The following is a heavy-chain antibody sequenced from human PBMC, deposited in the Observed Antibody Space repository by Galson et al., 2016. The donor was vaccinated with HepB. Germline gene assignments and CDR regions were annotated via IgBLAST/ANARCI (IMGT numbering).Heavy chain of an antibody. CDR2: VKQDGSEK. Sequence: SLRLSCAASGFTFSSYWMSWVRQAPGKRLEWVANVKQDGSEKYYVDSVKGRFTISRDNAKNSLYLQMNSLRAEDTAVYYCARDGPHDFWSGYPFDYWGQGTLVTVSS. J-gene: IGHJ4*02. CDR3: ARDGPHDFWSGYPFDY. CDR1: GFTFSSYW. D-gene: IGHD3-3*01. V-gene: IGHV3-7*01.